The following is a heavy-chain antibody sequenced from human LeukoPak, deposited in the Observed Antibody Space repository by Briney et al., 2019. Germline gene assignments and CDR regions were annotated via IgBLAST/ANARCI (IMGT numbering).Heavy chain of an antibody. Sequence: GGSLRLPCAASGFTFNNYAMHWVRQAPGKGLEWVAVISYDGTYKYYADSVKGRFTISRDNPKNTLSLQMNTLRHEDTAIYYCARLWGGSGSYYSGGPDYWGQGTLVTVSS. CDR2: ISYDGTYK. CDR1: GFTFNNYA. D-gene: IGHD3-10*01. CDR3: ARLWGGSGSYYSGGPDY. V-gene: IGHV3-30*04. J-gene: IGHJ4*02.